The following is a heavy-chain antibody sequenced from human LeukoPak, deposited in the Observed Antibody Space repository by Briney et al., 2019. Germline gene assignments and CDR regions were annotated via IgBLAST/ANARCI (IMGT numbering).Heavy chain of an antibody. V-gene: IGHV3-23*01. CDR2: ISGRGGST. CDR3: AKGGTDVLLWFGELRGAYYFDY. D-gene: IGHD3-10*01. CDR1: GFTFSSYA. Sequence: PGGSLRLSCAASGFTFSSYAMSWVRQAPGKGLEWVSAISGRGGSTYYADSVKGRFTISRDNSKNTLYLQMNSLRAEDTAVYYCAKGGTDVLLWFGELRGAYYFDYWGQGTLVTVSS. J-gene: IGHJ4*02.